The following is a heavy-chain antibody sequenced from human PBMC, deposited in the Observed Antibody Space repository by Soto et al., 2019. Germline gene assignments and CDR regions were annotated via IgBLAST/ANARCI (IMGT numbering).Heavy chain of an antibody. CDR1: GGSISSYY. CDR2: IYYSGST. D-gene: IGHD4-4*01. CDR3: ARFRSAYTHYFDY. Sequence: SETLSLTCTVSGGSISSYYWSWIRQPPGKGLEWIGYIYYSGSTNYNPSLKSRVTISVDTSKNQFSLKLSSVTAADTAVYYCARFRSAYTHYFDYWGQGTLVTVSS. J-gene: IGHJ4*02. V-gene: IGHV4-59*01.